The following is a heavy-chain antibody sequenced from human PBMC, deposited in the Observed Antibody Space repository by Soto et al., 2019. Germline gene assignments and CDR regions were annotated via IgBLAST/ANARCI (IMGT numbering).Heavy chain of an antibody. D-gene: IGHD3-22*01. V-gene: IGHV4-59*01. Sequence: QVQLQESGPGLVKPSETLSLTCTVSGGSISSYYWSWIRQPPGKGLGWIGYIYYSGSTNYNPSLKSRVTISVDTSQNQFSLKLSSVTAADTAVYYCARGASYYDSSGYIDYWGQGTLVTVSS. CDR3: ARGASYYDSSGYIDY. J-gene: IGHJ4*02. CDR2: IYYSGST. CDR1: GGSISSYY.